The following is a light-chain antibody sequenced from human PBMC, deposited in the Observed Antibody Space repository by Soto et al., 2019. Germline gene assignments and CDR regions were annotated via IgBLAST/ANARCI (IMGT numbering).Light chain of an antibody. Sequence: QSVLTQPASVSGSPGQSIAISCTGTSSDVGGYKYVSWYQQYPGKAPKLMIYDVSNRPSGVPDRFSGSKSGNTASLTISGLQSEDEADYYCSPYTSYTSYVFGTGTKLTVL. J-gene: IGLJ1*01. V-gene: IGLV2-14*01. CDR2: DVS. CDR3: SPYTSYTSYV. CDR1: SSDVGGYKY.